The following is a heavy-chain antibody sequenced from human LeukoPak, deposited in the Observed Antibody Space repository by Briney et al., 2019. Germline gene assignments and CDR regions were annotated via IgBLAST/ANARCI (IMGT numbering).Heavy chain of an antibody. CDR2: INHSGST. V-gene: IGHV4-34*01. J-gene: IGHJ5*02. Sequence: SETLSLTCAVYGGSFSGYYWSWIRQPPGKGLEWIGEINHSGSTNYNPSLKSRVTISVDTSKNQFSLKLSSVTAADTAVYYCARHVAMIRGPKRKNWFDPWGQGTLVTVSS. D-gene: IGHD3-10*01. CDR3: ARHVAMIRGPKRKNWFDP. CDR1: GGSFSGYY.